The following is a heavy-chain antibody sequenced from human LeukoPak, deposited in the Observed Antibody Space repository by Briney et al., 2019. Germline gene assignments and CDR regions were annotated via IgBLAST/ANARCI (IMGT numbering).Heavy chain of an antibody. CDR1: VFTLSSYI. V-gene: IGHV3-21*01. D-gene: IGHD5-12*01. CDR3: ASDIVATMDV. Sequence: GGALRLSCAPSVFTLSSYIINWVAQAPGKGLEWVSSISSSSSSIYYAGSVKGRFNISRDNAKNSLYLQMNSLRAEDTAVYYCASDIVATMDVWGKGITVTVSS. CDR2: ISSSSSSI. J-gene: IGHJ6*04.